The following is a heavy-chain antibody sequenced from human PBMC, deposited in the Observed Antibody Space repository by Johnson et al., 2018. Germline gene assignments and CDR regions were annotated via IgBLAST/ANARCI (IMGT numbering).Heavy chain of an antibody. J-gene: IGHJ3*02. V-gene: IGHV5-51*03. D-gene: IGHD3-3*01. CDR3: ARTYYDYKDVFDI. CDR1: GYSFTSYW. Sequence: VQLVESGAEVKKPGESLKISCKASGYSFTSYWIGWVRQMPGKGLEWMGIIYPGDSDTRYRPSFQGQVTMSADKSISTAYLQWSSLKASDTAMYSCARTYYDYKDVFDIWGQGTMVTVSS. CDR2: IYPGDSDT.